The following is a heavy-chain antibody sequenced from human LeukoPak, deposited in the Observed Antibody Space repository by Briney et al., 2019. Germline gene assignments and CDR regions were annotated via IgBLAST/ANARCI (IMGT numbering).Heavy chain of an antibody. V-gene: IGHV1-8*01. D-gene: IGHD2-15*01. CDR2: MNPNSGNT. CDR3: AREYCSGGSCYWFDP. J-gene: IGHJ5*02. CDR1: GYTFTSYD. Sequence: GASVKVSCKASGYTFTSYDINWVRQATGQGLEWMGWMNPNSGNTGYAQKLQGRVTMTTDTSTSTAYMELRSLRSDDTAVYYCAREYCSGGSCYWFDPWGQGTLVTVSS.